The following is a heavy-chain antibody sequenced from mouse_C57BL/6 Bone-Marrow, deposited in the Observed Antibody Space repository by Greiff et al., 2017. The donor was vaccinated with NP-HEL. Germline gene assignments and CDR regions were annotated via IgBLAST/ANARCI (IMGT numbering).Heavy chain of an antibody. CDR3: ARHVHYYGSSSHWYFDV. Sequence: QVQLQQSGAELVKPGASVKLSCKASGYTFTEYTIHWVKQRSGQGLEWIGWFYPGSGSIKYNEKFKDKATLTADKSSSTVYMELSRLTSEDSAVYFCARHVHYYGSSSHWYFDVWGTGTTVTVSS. J-gene: IGHJ1*03. CDR2: FYPGSGSI. V-gene: IGHV1-62-2*01. D-gene: IGHD1-1*01. CDR1: GYTFTEYT.